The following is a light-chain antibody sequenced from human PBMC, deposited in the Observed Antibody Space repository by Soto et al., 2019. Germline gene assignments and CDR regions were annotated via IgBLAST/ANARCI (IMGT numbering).Light chain of an antibody. CDR1: QAISSY. CDR3: QQTMTLPLT. V-gene: IGKV1-12*01. CDR2: AAS. Sequence: DIQMTQSPSSVSASVGDRVTITCRASQAISSYLAWYQQKPGRAPKLLISAASSLQSGVPSRFSGSGSGTDFTLTISRLQPEDFATYYCQQTMTLPLTFGGGTKVEI. J-gene: IGKJ4*01.